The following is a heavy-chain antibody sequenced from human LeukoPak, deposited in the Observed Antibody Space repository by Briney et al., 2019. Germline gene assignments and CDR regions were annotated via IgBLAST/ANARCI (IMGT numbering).Heavy chain of an antibody. J-gene: IGHJ4*02. Sequence: GGSLRLSCAASGFTFSIYGMHWVRQAPGKGLEWVAVIWNDGSNKYYADSVKGRFTISRDNSKNTLYLQMNSLRAEDTAVYYCARGLVPGFLDYWGQGTPVTVSS. V-gene: IGHV3-33*01. D-gene: IGHD4-11*01. CDR1: GFTFSIYG. CDR3: ARGLVPGFLDY. CDR2: IWNDGSNK.